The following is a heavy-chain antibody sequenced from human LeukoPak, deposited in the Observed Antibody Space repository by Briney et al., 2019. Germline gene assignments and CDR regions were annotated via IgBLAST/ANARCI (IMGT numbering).Heavy chain of an antibody. CDR3: AREYSSSWPHYYYMDV. CDR2: IYTSGST. V-gene: IGHV4-4*07. Sequence: SETLSLTCTVSGGSISSYYWSWIRQPAGKGLEWIGRIYTSGSTNYNPSLKSRVTMSVDTSKNQFSLKLSSVTAADTAVYYCAREYSSSWPHYYYMDVWGKGTTVTVSS. D-gene: IGHD6-13*01. J-gene: IGHJ6*03. CDR1: GGSISSYY.